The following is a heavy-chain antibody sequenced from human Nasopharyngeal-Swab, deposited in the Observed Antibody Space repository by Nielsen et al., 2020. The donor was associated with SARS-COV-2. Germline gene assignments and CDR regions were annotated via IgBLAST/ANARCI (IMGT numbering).Heavy chain of an antibody. J-gene: IGHJ4*02. V-gene: IGHV1-8*01. D-gene: IGHD3-10*01. CDR3: ARDPYYYGSGSQRDFVY. CDR2: MNPNSGNT. CDR1: GYTFTSYD. Sequence: ASVKVSCKASGYTFTSYDINWVRQATGQGLEWMGWMNPNSGNTGYAQKFQGRVTMTRNTSISTAYMELSSLRSEDTAVYYCARDPYYYGSGSQRDFVYWGQGTLVTVSS.